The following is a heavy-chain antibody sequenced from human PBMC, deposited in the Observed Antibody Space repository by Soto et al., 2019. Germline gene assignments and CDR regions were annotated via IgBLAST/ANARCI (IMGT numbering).Heavy chain of an antibody. CDR3: AGPSSLQWYYLDV. CDR2: TNYRSRWYN. Sequence: SQTLSLTCVISRDSVSSNRAAWNWVRQSPTRGPDWVGRTNYRSRWYNDYAVSVRSRITVTADTSTNQFSLHLNSVPPEDTAVYYCAGPSSLQWYYLDVWDKGTTVTVSS. J-gene: IGHJ6*03. V-gene: IGHV6-1*01. D-gene: IGHD6-19*01. CDR1: RDSVSSNRAA.